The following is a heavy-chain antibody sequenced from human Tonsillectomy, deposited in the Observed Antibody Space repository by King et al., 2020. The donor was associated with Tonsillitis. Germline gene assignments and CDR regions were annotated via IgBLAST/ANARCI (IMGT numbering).Heavy chain of an antibody. CDR3: AKDQENYYYYYGMDV. V-gene: IGHV3-30*18. J-gene: IGHJ6*02. CDR2: ISYDGSNK. Sequence: VQLVESGGGVVQPGRSLRLSCAASGFTFSSYGMHWVRQAPGKGLEWVAVISYDGSNKYYADSVKGRFTISRDNSKNTLYLQMNSLRAGDTAVYYCAKDQENYYYYYGMDVWGQGTTVTVSS. CDR1: GFTFSSYG.